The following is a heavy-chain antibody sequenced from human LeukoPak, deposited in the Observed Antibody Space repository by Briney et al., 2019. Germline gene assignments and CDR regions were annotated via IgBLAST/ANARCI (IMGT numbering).Heavy chain of an antibody. V-gene: IGHV3-21*06. CDR3: ARGHYDILTASYKWTPDY. D-gene: IGHD3-9*01. Sequence: GGSLRLSCAASGFTFSTYNMSWVRQAPGKGLEWVSSITSGGTYAYYADSVKGRFTTSRDNAKNSLSLQLSSLRAEDTAVYYCARGHYDILTASYKWTPDYWGQGILVTVSS. CDR1: GFTFSTYN. CDR2: ITSGGTYA. J-gene: IGHJ4*01.